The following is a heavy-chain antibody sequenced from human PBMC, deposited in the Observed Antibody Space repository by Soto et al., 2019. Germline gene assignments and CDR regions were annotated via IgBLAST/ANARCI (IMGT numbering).Heavy chain of an antibody. CDR2: ISAYNGNT. J-gene: IGHJ4*02. V-gene: IGHV1-18*01. CDR1: GYTFTSYG. D-gene: IGHD3-9*01. Sequence: QVQLVQSGAEVKKPGAAVKVSCKASGYTFTSYGISWVRQAPGQGLEWMGWISAYNGNTNYAQKLQGRVTMTTDTSTSTDYMDLRSLRSDVTAVYYCARSTIFRPYYFDYWGQGTLVTVS. CDR3: ARSTIFRPYYFDY.